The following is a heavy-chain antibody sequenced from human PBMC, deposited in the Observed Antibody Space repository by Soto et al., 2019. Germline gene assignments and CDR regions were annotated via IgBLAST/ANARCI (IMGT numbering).Heavy chain of an antibody. CDR2: IKQDGSEK. V-gene: IGHV3-7*01. D-gene: IGHD6-19*01. CDR1: GFTFSSYW. Sequence: EVQLVESGGGLVQPGGSLRLACAASGFTFSSYWMSWVRQAPGKGLEWVANIKQDGSEKYYVDSVKGRFTISRDNAKNSLYLQMNGLRAEDTSVYYWARDDERAEAYDYGGQGTLVTVCS. J-gene: IGHJ4*02. CDR3: ARDDERAEAYDY.